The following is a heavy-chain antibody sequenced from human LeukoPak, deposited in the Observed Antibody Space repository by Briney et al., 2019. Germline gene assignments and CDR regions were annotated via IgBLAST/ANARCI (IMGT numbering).Heavy chain of an antibody. Sequence: TLSLTCTVSGGSISSGSYYWSWIRQPAGKGLEWIGRIYTSGSTNYNPSLKSRVTISVDTSKNQFSLKLSPVTAAGTAVYYCAGMSAGYSSGWYSGYYFDYWGQGTLVTVSS. D-gene: IGHD6-19*01. V-gene: IGHV4-61*02. CDR1: GGSISSGSYY. CDR3: AGMSAGYSSGWYSGYYFDY. J-gene: IGHJ4*02. CDR2: IYTSGST.